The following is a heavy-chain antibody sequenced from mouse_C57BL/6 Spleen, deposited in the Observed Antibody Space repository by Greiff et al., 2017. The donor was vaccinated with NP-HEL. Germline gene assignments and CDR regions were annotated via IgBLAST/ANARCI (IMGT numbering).Heavy chain of an antibody. CDR1: GFTFSSYA. CDR3: TRDYSGV. Sequence: EVKVVESGEGLVKPGGSLKLSCAASGFTFSSYAMSWVRQTPEKRLEWVAYISSGGDYIYYSDTVKGRFTISRDNARNTLYLQMSSLKSEDTAMYYCTRDYSGVWGTGTTVTVSS. J-gene: IGHJ1*03. D-gene: IGHD2-13*01. CDR2: ISSGGDYI. V-gene: IGHV5-9-1*02.